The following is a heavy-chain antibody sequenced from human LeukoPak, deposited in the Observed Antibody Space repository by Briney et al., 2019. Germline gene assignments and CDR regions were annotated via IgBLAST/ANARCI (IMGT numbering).Heavy chain of an antibody. CDR1: GGSISSYY. CDR3: AEIRRPSY. CDR2: IYYSGST. J-gene: IGHJ4*02. Sequence: SETLSLTCTVSGGSISSYYWGWIRQPPGKGLEWIGSIYYSGSTYYNPSLKSRVTISVDTSKNQFSLKLSSVTAADTAVYYCAEIRRPSYWGQGTLVTVSS. V-gene: IGHV4-39*01.